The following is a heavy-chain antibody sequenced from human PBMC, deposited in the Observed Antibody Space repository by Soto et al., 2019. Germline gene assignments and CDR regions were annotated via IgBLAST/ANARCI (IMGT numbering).Heavy chain of an antibody. CDR3: ARVAEGHFDY. CDR2: INHSGST. V-gene: IGHV4-34*01. J-gene: IGHJ4*02. CDR1: GGSFSGYY. Sequence: RSLTCAVYGGSFSGYYWSWIRQPPGKGLEWIGEINHSGSTNYNPSLKSRVTISVDTSKNQFSLKLSSVTAADTAVYYCARVAEGHFDYWGQGTLVTVSS.